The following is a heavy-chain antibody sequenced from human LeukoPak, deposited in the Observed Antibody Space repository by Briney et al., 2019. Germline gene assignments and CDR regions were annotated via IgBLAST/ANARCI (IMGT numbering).Heavy chain of an antibody. J-gene: IGHJ5*02. CDR1: GFTFSTYS. CDR3: ARDRGMTTVTTSWFDP. Sequence: PGGSLRLSCAASGFTFSTYSMKWVRQAPGKGLEWVGRIKSKTDGGTTDYAAPVKGRFTISRDDSKNTLYLQMGSLRAEDMAVYYCARDRGMTTVTTSWFDPWGQGTLVTVSS. D-gene: IGHD4-11*01. CDR2: IKSKTDGGTT. V-gene: IGHV3-15*01.